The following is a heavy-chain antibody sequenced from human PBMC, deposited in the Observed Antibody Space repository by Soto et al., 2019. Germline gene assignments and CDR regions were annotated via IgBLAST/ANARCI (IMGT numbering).Heavy chain of an antibody. J-gene: IGHJ3*02. CDR3: ARGGGVGVAGSAAFDM. CDR1: GYRVTAYY. Sequence: QLHFVQSGAVVKKPGASVTVSCSASGYRVTAYYMHWVRQAPGRGLEWMGGINPATGAAKYTQTFHGRVTMTRDTSTSTVFMELGGLTSQDTAVFYCARGGGVGVAGSAAFDMWGQGTLVTVSS. V-gene: IGHV1-2*02. CDR2: INPATGAA. D-gene: IGHD3-3*01.